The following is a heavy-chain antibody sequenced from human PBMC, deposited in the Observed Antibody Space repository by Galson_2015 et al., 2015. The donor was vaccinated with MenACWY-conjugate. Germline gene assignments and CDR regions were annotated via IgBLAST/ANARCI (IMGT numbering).Heavy chain of an antibody. D-gene: IGHD2-2*01. CDR2: IYHSGST. Sequence: SETLSLTCTGSGYSISSGYYWGWIRQPPGKGLEWIGSIYHSGSTYYNPSLKSRVTISVDTSKNQFSLKLSSVTAADTAVYYCARDCVRSSTSCYEVAPWGQGTLVTVSS. V-gene: IGHV4-38-2*02. J-gene: IGHJ5*02. CDR3: ARDCVRSSTSCYEVAP. CDR1: GYSISSGYY.